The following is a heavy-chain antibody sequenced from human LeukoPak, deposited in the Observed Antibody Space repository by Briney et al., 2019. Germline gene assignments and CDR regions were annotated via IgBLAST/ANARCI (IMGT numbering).Heavy chain of an antibody. J-gene: IGHJ4*02. CDR3: ARVSVGAYYFDY. CDR2: ISGSGGST. CDR1: GFTFSSYA. D-gene: IGHD1-26*01. Sequence: GGSLRLSCAASGFTFSSYAMSWVRQAPGKGLEWVSAISGSGGSTYYADSVKGRFTISRDNAKNTLYLQMNSLRAEDTAVYYCARVSVGAYYFDYWGQGTLVTVSS. V-gene: IGHV3-23*01.